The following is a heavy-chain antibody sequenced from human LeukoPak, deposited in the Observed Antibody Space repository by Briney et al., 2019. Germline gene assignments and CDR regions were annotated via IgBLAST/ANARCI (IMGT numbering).Heavy chain of an antibody. CDR1: GYTFTSYY. Sequence: ASVKVSCKASGYTFTSYYMHWVRQAPGQGLEWMGIINPSGGSTSYAQKFQGRVTMTRDMSTSTVYMELSSLRSEDTAVYYCAKVGKTENYYGSGRFSYYYYMDVWGKGTTVTISS. D-gene: IGHD3-10*01. J-gene: IGHJ6*03. CDR3: AKVGKTENYYGSGRFSYYYYMDV. V-gene: IGHV1-46*01. CDR2: INPSGGST.